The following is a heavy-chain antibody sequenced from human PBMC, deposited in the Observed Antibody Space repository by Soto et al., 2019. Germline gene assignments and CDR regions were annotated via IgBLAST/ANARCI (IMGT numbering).Heavy chain of an antibody. V-gene: IGHV3-21*01. CDR1: GFTFSSYS. CDR3: ARDGLEQIVVVPAAIWGGWFDP. CDR2: ISSSSSYI. Sequence: GGSLRLSCAASGFTFSSYSMNWVRQAPGKGLEWVSSISSSSSYIYYADSVKGRFTISRDNAKNSLYLQMNSLRAEDTAVYYCARDGLEQIVVVPAAIWGGWFDPWGQGTLVTVSS. D-gene: IGHD2-2*02. J-gene: IGHJ5*02.